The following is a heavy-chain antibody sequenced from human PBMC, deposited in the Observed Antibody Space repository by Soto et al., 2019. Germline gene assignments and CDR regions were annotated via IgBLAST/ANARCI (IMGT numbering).Heavy chain of an antibody. CDR3: ARAKEEYFDWLLPDYFDY. J-gene: IGHJ4*02. D-gene: IGHD3-9*01. CDR1: GFTFSSYS. CDR2: ISSSSTI. V-gene: IGHV3-48*01. Sequence: PGGSLRLSCAASGFTFSSYSMNWVRQAPGKGLEWVSYISSSSTIYYADSVKGRFTISRDNAKNSLYLQMNSLRAEDTAVYYCARAKEEYFDWLLPDYFDYWGQGTLVTVSS.